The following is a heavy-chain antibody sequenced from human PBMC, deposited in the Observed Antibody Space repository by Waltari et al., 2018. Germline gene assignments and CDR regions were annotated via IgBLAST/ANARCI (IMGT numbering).Heavy chain of an antibody. Sequence: QVQLVQSGAEVKKPGSSVKVSCKASGGTFSSYDISWLRPAPGQGLEWMGSIIPILGIANYAQKFQGRVTITADESTRTAYMELSSLRSEDTAVYYCARSRGLVAATHFDYWGQGTLVTVSS. CDR1: GGTFSSYD. CDR3: ARSRGLVAATHFDY. D-gene: IGHD2-15*01. J-gene: IGHJ4*02. V-gene: IGHV1-69*04. CDR2: IIPILGIA.